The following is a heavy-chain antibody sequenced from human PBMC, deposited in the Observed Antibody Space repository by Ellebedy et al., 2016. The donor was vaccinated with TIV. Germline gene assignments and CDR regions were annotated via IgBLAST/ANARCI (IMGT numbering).Heavy chain of an antibody. Sequence: SETLSLXXDVYGGSFSGYYWSWIRQTPGKGLEWIGEINHSGRTNYNPSLKSRVTISVDTSKNQFSLNLSSVTAADTSVYYCARGRTSSWYRAFDIWGQGTMVTVSS. V-gene: IGHV4-34*01. D-gene: IGHD6-13*01. CDR2: INHSGRT. J-gene: IGHJ3*02. CDR3: ARGRTSSWYRAFDI. CDR1: GGSFSGYY.